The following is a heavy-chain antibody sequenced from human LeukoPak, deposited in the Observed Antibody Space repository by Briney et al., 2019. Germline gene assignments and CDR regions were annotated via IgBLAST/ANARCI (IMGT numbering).Heavy chain of an antibody. D-gene: IGHD5-12*01. Sequence: PGVSLRLSSAEPGFTFSSYWMSWVRQARGKGLEWVANIKQDGSEKYYVDSVKGRFTISRDNAKKSLYLQMNSLRAEDTAVYYCAKSIVATIEGYYYDYWGQGTLVTVSS. V-gene: IGHV3-7*03. CDR1: GFTFSSYW. CDR3: AKSIVATIEGYYYDY. CDR2: IKQDGSEK. J-gene: IGHJ4*02.